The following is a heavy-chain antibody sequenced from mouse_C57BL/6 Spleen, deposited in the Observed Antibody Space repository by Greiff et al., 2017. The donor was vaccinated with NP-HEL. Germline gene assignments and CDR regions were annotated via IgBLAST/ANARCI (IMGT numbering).Heavy chain of an antibody. D-gene: IGHD4-1*01. CDR3: ARGSTGTGWYFDV. CDR1: GYTFTSYW. J-gene: IGHJ1*03. CDR2: IDPSDSYT. Sequence: QVQLQQSGAELVKPGASVKLSCKASGYTFTSYWMQWVKQRPGQGLEWIGEIDPSDSYTNYNQKFKGKATLTVDTSSSTAYMQLSSLTSEDSAVYYCARGSTGTGWYFDVWGTGTTVTVSS. V-gene: IGHV1-50*01.